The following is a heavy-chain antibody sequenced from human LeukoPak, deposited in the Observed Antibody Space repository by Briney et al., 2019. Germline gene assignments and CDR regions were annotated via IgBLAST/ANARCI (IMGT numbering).Heavy chain of an antibody. CDR1: GFTFSSYG. D-gene: IGHD3-22*01. CDR3: AKERDPASYYDSSGPDY. CDR2: IRYDGSNK. V-gene: IGHV3-30*02. Sequence: GGSLRLSCAASGFTFSSYGMHWVRQAPGKGLEWVAFIRYDGSNKYYADSVKGRFTISRDNSKNTLYLQMNSLRAEDTAVYYCAKERDPASYYDSSGPDYWGQGTLVTVSS. J-gene: IGHJ4*02.